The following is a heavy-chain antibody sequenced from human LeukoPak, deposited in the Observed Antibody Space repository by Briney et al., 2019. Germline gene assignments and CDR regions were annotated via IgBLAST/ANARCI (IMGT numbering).Heavy chain of an antibody. CDR1: GYSFTSYW. D-gene: IGHD2-2*01. CDR2: IYPGDSDT. CDR3: ARQTAPYQLLSGFDY. Sequence: GESLKISCKGSGYSFTSYWIGWVRQMPGKGLEWMGIIYPGDSDTRYSPSFQGQVTISADKSISTAYLQWSSLKASDTAMYYCARQTAPYQLLSGFDYWGQGTPVTVSS. V-gene: IGHV5-51*01. J-gene: IGHJ4*02.